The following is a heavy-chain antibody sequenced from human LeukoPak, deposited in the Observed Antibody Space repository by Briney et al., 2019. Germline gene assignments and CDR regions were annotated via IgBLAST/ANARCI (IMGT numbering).Heavy chain of an antibody. CDR3: ATASQIDPSIDY. J-gene: IGHJ4*02. D-gene: IGHD2-2*01. CDR2: INHSGST. V-gene: IGHV4-34*01. Sequence: SETLSLTCAVYGGSFSGYYWSWIRQPPGKGLEWIGEINHSGSTNYNPSLKSRVTISVDTSKNQFSLKLSSVTAADTAVYYCATASQIDPSIDYWGQGTLVTVSP. CDR1: GGSFSGYY.